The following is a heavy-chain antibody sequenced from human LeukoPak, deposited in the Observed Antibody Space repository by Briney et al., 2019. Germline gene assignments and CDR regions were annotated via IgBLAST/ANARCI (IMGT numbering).Heavy chain of an antibody. CDR1: GFTFISYW. V-gene: IGHV3-7*03. CDR2: IKQDGSEK. CDR3: AKDGKTRNWNYFQAKPVY. Sequence: GGSLRLSCAASGFTFISYWMSWVHQAPGKGLEWVANIKQDGSEKYYVDSVKGRFTISRDNAKNSLYLQMNSLRAEDTAIYYCAKDGKTRNWNYFQAKPVYWGQGTLVTVSS. J-gene: IGHJ4*02. D-gene: IGHD1-7*01.